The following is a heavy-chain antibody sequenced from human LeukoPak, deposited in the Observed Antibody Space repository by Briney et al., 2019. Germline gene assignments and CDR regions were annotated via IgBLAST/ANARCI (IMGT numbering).Heavy chain of an antibody. CDR1: GFTVSSSY. CDR3: AREGVYGDYL. J-gene: IGHJ4*02. CDR2: IYSGGST. V-gene: IGHV3-53*01. Sequence: GGSLRLSCVASGFTVSSSYMSWVRQAPGKGLEWVSVIYSGGSTYYADSVKGRFTIYRDNSKNTLYLQMNSPRAEDTAVYYCAREGVYGDYLWGQGTLVTVSS. D-gene: IGHD4-17*01.